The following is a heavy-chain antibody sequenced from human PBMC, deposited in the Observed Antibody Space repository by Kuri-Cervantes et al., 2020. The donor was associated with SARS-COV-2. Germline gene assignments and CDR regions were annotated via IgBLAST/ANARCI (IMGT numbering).Heavy chain of an antibody. CDR3: AREVIHFWSGYYTRWFDP. D-gene: IGHD3-3*02. V-gene: IGHV4-34*01. J-gene: IGHJ5*02. CDR2: IYHSGST. CDR1: GGSFSGYY. Sequence: SETLSLTCAVYGGSFSGYYWSWIRQPPGKGLEWIGEIYHSGSTNYNPSLKSRVTISVDKSKNQFSLKLSSVTAADTAVYYCAREVIHFWSGYYTRWFDPWGQGTLVTVSS.